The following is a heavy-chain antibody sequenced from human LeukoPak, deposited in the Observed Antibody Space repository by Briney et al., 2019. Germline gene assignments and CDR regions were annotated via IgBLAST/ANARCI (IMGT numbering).Heavy chain of an antibody. CDR2: ISSSSSYT. D-gene: IGHD3-10*01. CDR1: GFTFSDYY. Sequence: GGSLRLSCAASGFTFSDYYMSWIRQAPGKGLEWVSYISSSSSYTNYADSVKGRFTISRDNAKNSLYLQMNSLRAEDTAVYYCARDRNTGFGEWWFDPWGQGTLVTVSS. V-gene: IGHV3-11*06. J-gene: IGHJ5*02. CDR3: ARDRNTGFGEWWFDP.